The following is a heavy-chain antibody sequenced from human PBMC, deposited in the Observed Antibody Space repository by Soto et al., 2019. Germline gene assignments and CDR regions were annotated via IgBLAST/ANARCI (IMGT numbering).Heavy chain of an antibody. J-gene: IGHJ6*03. Sequence: QVTLKESGPVLVKPTETLTLTCTVSGFSLSNARMGVSWIRQPPGKALEWLAHIFSNDEKSYSTSLKSRLTISKDTSKSQVVLTMTNIDPVDTATYYCARTRPSFYYYYYYMDVWGKGTTVTVSS. D-gene: IGHD6-6*01. CDR2: IFSNDEK. V-gene: IGHV2-26*01. CDR1: GFSLSNARMG. CDR3: ARTRPSFYYYYYYMDV.